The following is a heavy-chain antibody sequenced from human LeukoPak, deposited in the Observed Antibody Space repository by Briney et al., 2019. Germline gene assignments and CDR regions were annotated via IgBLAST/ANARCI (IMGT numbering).Heavy chain of an antibody. CDR3: ARVRYYDRSGYYYFDY. Sequence: SETLSLTCTVSGGSISSYYWSWIRQPPGKGLEWIGYIYYSGSTYYNPSLKSRVTISVDTSKNQFSLKLSSVTAADTAVYYCARVRYYDRSGYYYFDYWGQGTLVTVSS. J-gene: IGHJ4*02. V-gene: IGHV4-59*12. D-gene: IGHD3-22*01. CDR1: GGSISSYY. CDR2: IYYSGST.